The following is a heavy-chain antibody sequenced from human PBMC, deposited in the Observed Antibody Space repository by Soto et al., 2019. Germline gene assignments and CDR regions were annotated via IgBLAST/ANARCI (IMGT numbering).Heavy chain of an antibody. CDR3: ARELEGYYDSSGYYGPPFDY. CDR2: ISSSSSYI. D-gene: IGHD3-22*01. J-gene: IGHJ4*02. CDR1: GFTFSSYS. V-gene: IGHV3-21*01. Sequence: GGSLRLSCAASGFTFSSYSMNWVRQAPGKGLEWVSSISSSSSYIYYADSVKGRFTISRDNAKNSLYLQMNSLRAEDTAVYYCARELEGYYDSSGYYGPPFDYWGQGTLVTVSS.